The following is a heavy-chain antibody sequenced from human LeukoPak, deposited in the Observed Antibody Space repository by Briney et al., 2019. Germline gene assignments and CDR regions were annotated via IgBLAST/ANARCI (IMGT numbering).Heavy chain of an antibody. CDR3: ARDRSYCSNGVCSRSDAFDI. J-gene: IGHJ3*02. CDR2: IYSGGST. Sequence: GGSLRLSCAASGFTVSSNYMSWVRQAPGKGLEWVSVIYSGGSTYYADSVKGRFTISRDNSKNTLYLQMNSLRAEDTAVYYCARDRSYCSNGVCSRSDAFDIWGQGTMVTVSS. CDR1: GFTVSSNY. V-gene: IGHV3-66*01. D-gene: IGHD2-8*01.